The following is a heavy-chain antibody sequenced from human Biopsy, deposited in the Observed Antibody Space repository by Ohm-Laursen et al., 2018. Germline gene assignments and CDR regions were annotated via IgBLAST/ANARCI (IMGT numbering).Heavy chain of an antibody. V-gene: IGHV4-39*01. Sequence: SDTLSLTWTVSGGSMTGSSYYWGWIRQPPGKGLEWIGAVHYSGSPYYNPSLQSRVTLSVDTSKNLFSLRLSSVTAADTAVYYCTRRGMTTLTTRAFDIWGQGTMVTVSS. CDR2: VHYSGSP. D-gene: IGHD4-11*01. CDR3: TRRGMTTLTTRAFDI. CDR1: GGSMTGSSYY. J-gene: IGHJ3*02.